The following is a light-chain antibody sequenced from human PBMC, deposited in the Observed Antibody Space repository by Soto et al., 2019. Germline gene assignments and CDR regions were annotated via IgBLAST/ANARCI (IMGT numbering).Light chain of an antibody. CDR1: QSISSW. J-gene: IGKJ5*01. CDR2: DAS. V-gene: IGKV1-33*01. CDR3: QQYDNLPIT. Sequence: DIQMTQSPSTLSASVGDRVTITCRAIQSISSWLAWYQQKPGKAPKLLIYDASNLETGVPSRFSGSGSGTDFTFTISSLQPEDIATYYCQQYDNLPITFGQGTRLEIK.